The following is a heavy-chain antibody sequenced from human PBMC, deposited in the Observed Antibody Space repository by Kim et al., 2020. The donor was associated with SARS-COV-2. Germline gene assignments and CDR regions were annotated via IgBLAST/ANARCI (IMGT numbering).Heavy chain of an antibody. D-gene: IGHD3-16*01. V-gene: IGHV3-23*01. CDR2: LSGSGSRT. CDR1: GSTLSSYA. CDR3: AKDSWGTMTDAFDI. J-gene: IGHJ3*02. Sequence: GGSLRLSCAASGSTLSSYAMSWVRQAPGKGLEWVSTLSGSGSRTYYVESVKGRFTISSDNSKNTLYLQMNNLRAEDTAVYYCAKDSWGTMTDAFDIWGQGTMVTVSS.